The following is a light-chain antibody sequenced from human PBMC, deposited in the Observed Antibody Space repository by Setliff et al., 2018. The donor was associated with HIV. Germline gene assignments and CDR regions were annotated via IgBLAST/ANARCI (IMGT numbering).Light chain of an antibody. Sequence: QSALTQPASVSGSPGQSITISCTGTSSDVGSYNLVSWYQQHPDKAPKLMIYEGSKRPSGVSNRFSGSKSGNTASLTISGLQAEDEADYYYSSYTNSNSWVFGGGTKVTVL. CDR2: EGS. CDR3: SSYTNSNSWV. CDR1: SSDVGSYNL. V-gene: IGLV2-14*02. J-gene: IGLJ3*02.